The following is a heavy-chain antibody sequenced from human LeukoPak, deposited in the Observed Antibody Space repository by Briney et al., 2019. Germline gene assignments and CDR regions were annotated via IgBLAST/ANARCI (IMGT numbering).Heavy chain of an antibody. CDR3: ARLTYYDILTGWRNWFDP. D-gene: IGHD3-9*01. CDR1: GGSISSNY. Sequence: SETLSLTCTVSGGSISSNYWSWVRQPPGKGLEWIGYIYYSGITNNNPSLKSRVTISVDTSKNQFSLKLSSVTAADTAVYYCARLTYYDILTGWRNWFDPWGQGTLVTVSS. V-gene: IGHV4-59*01. J-gene: IGHJ5*02. CDR2: IYYSGIT.